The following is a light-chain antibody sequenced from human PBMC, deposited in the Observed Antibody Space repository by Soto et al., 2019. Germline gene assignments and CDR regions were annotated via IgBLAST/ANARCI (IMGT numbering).Light chain of an antibody. J-gene: IGKJ1*01. CDR2: DAS. Sequence: DIQMTQSPSTLSASVGDRVTITCRASQSISSWLAWYQQKPGKAPKLLIYDASSLESGVPSRFSGSGSATDFTLTITSLQAEDVAVYYCQQYYRTQSYGQGTKVDI. CDR3: QQYYRTQS. V-gene: IGKV1-5*01. CDR1: QSISSW.